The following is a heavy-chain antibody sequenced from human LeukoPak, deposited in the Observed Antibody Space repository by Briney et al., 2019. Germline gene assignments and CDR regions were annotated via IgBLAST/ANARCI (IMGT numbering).Heavy chain of an antibody. CDR2: LSGIGRLI. CDR1: GFTFSSGT. V-gene: IGHV3-21*06. D-gene: IGHD7-27*01. CDR3: ARDLQTGLAFDA. Sequence: GGSLRLSCAASGFTFSSGTMNWVRQAPGKALEWVSSLSGIGRLIWYAGSVKGRFTISRDNAANSLFLQMNSLRVEDTAVYYCARDLQTGLAFDAWGQGTVVTVSS. J-gene: IGHJ3*01.